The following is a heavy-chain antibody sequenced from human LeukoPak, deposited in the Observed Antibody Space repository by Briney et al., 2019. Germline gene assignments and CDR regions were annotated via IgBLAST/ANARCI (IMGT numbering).Heavy chain of an antibody. CDR1: GYTFPSYF. CDR3: ARVLAYCTRTSCHDY. V-gene: IGHV1-46*01. Sequence: ASVKVSCKASGYTFPSYFMHWVRQAPGQGLEWMGLINPTGGSTTYAQKFQGRVTMTRDTSTSTVYMELSSLRSDDTAVYYCARVLAYCTRTSCHDYWGQGTLVTVSS. D-gene: IGHD2-2*01. CDR2: INPTGGST. J-gene: IGHJ4*02.